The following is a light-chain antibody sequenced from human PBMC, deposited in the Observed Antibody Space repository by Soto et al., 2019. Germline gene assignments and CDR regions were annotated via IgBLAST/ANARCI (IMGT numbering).Light chain of an antibody. Sequence: QSVLTQPPSASGTPGQMVTISCSGSSSNIGSNTVNWCQQLPGMAPKLLIYNNSQRPSGVPDRFSGSKSGTSASLAISGLQSEDEAEYYRAAWDDSLRGLEFGGGTKLTV. J-gene: IGLJ2*01. CDR3: AAWDDSLRGLE. V-gene: IGLV1-44*01. CDR1: SSNIGSNT. CDR2: NNS.